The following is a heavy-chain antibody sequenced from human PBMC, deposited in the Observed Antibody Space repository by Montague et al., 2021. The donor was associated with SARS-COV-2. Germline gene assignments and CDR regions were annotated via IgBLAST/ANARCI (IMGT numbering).Heavy chain of an antibody. CDR1: GVSVSSGTYY. CDR2: ISYTGYT. J-gene: IGHJ4*02. D-gene: IGHD4-23*01. V-gene: IGHV4-61*01. Sequence: SESLSLTCSVSGVSVSSGTYYWSWIRQPPGKGPESIGFISYTGYTSYNLSLKSRVTISLDKSKNKLSLKLTSLTAADTAVYYCARGRNGYGGMVHDYWGQGTLVTVSS. CDR3: ARGRNGYGGMVHDY.